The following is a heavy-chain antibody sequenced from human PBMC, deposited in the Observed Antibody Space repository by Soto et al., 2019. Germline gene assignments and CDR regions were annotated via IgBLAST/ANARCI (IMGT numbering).Heavy chain of an antibody. CDR3: ARRVSSGTTFNYYYGMDV. D-gene: IGHD1-7*01. CDR1: GGSVSSGSYY. Sequence: SETLSLTCTVSGGSVSSGSYYWSWIRQPPGKGLEWIGYIYYSGSTNYNPSLKSRVTISVDTSKNQFSLKLSSVTAADTAVYYCARRVSSGTTFNYYYGMDVWGQGTTVTVSS. J-gene: IGHJ6*02. V-gene: IGHV4-61*01. CDR2: IYYSGST.